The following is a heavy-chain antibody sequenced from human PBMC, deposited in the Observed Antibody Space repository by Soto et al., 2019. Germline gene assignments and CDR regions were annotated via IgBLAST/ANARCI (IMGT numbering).Heavy chain of an antibody. J-gene: IGHJ4*02. CDR1: GYTFTDYY. V-gene: IGHV1-2*04. Sequence: ASVKVSCKASGYTFTDYYMHWVRQAPGQGLEWMGWINLNSGGTNYAQKFQGWVTVTRDTSTSTAYMELSRLRSDDTAVYYCARQDGYSYGYYFVYWGQGTLVTVSS. CDR2: INLNSGGT. CDR3: ARQDGYSYGYYFVY. D-gene: IGHD5-18*01.